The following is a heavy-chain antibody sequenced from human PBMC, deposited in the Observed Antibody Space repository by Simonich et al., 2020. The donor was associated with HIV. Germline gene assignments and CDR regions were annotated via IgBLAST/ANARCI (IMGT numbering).Heavy chain of an antibody. D-gene: IGHD2-2*01. CDR1: GGSFSGYY. Sequence: QVQLQQWGAGLLKPSETLSLTCAVYGGSFSGYYWSWIRQPPGKGLEWFGEINHSGSTNYNPSLKSRVTISVDTSKNQFSLKLSSVTAADTAVYYCARGFYQRLYYFDYWGQGTLVTVSS. CDR2: INHSGST. J-gene: IGHJ4*02. V-gene: IGHV4-34*01. CDR3: ARGFYQRLYYFDY.